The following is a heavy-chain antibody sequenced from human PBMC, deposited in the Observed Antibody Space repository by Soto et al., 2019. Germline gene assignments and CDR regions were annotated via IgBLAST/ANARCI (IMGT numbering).Heavy chain of an antibody. CDR2: ISSSSSTI. D-gene: IGHD4-17*01. Sequence: PGGSLRLSCAASGFTFSSYSMNWVRQAPGKGLEWVSYISSSSSTIYYADSVKGRFTISRDNAKNSLYLQMNSLRAEDTAVYYCARDYLPSRLEDYYYGMDVWGQGTTVTVSS. CDR1: GFTFSSYS. CDR3: ARDYLPSRLEDYYYGMDV. J-gene: IGHJ6*02. V-gene: IGHV3-48*01.